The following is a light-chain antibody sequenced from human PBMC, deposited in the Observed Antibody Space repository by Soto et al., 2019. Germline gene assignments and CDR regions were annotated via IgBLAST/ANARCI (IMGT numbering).Light chain of an antibody. V-gene: IGKV4-1*01. J-gene: IGKJ4*01. CDR1: QSGLYSSNNKNS. Sequence: DIVMTQSPDSLSVSLGERATINCKSIQSGLYSSNNKNSLTWYQQKPGQPPKLLISCASTRESGVPGRFSGCGSGTDFTLTISSLQAEDVAEDYCQQYYDCRLTFGGGTKVEIK. CDR3: QQYYDCRLT. CDR2: CAS.